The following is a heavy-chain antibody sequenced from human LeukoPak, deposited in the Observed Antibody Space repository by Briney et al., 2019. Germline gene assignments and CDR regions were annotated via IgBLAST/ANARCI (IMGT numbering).Heavy chain of an antibody. Sequence: PGGSLRLSCAASGFTFSDYYMSWIRQAPGKGLEWVSYISGSSGYTNYADSVKGRFTVSRDNAKNSLYLQINSLRAEDTAVYYCVTDTSMGGLFDYWGQGTLVTVSS. CDR1: GFTFSDYY. V-gene: IGHV3-11*03. D-gene: IGHD5-18*01. J-gene: IGHJ4*02. CDR3: VTDTSMGGLFDY. CDR2: ISGSSGYT.